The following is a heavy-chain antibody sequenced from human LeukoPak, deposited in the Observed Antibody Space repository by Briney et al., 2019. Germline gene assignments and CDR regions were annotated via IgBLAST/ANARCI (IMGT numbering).Heavy chain of an antibody. J-gene: IGHJ1*01. Sequence: ASAKVSCKASGYSFTNYYVHWGRQAPGQGLEWRGIIKPSGGSTSYALKFQGRVTMTRDPSTSTAYMDLSSLRSEDTAVYYCARDHFDSSGYYYLLGYFEHWGQGTLVTVPS. V-gene: IGHV1-46*01. CDR2: IKPSGGST. CDR1: GYSFTNYY. CDR3: ARDHFDSSGYYYLLGYFEH. D-gene: IGHD3-22*01.